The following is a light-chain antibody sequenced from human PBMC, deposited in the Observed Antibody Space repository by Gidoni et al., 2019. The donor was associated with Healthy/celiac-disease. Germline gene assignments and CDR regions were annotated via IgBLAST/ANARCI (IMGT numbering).Light chain of an antibody. Sequence: DIQMTQSPSSLSASGGDRVTITCRASQSISSYLNWYQQKPGKAPKLLIYAASSLQSRVPSRFSGSGSGTDFTLTISSLQPEDFATYYCQQSYSTPRTFGGGTKVEIK. V-gene: IGKV1-39*01. CDR2: AAS. CDR1: QSISSY. J-gene: IGKJ4*01. CDR3: QQSYSTPRT.